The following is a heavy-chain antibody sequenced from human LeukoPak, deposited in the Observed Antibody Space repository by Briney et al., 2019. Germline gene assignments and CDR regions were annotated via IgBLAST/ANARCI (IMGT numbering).Heavy chain of an antibody. CDR3: AKDWHILTGRNCFDP. D-gene: IGHD3-9*01. V-gene: IGHV1-18*01. J-gene: IGHJ5*02. Sequence: GASVKVSCKASGYTFNNYGISWVRQAPGQGLEWVGWVSSYNGDTNYAQKFQGRVTMSTDTSTSTAYMDLRSLRFDDTAIYYCAKDWHILTGRNCFDPWGQGTLVTVSS. CDR1: GYTFNNYG. CDR2: VSSYNGDT.